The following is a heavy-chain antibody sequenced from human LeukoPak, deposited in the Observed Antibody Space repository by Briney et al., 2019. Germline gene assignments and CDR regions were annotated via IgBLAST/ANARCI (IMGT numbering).Heavy chain of an antibody. CDR1: GFTFDDYG. D-gene: IGHD3-22*01. CDR3: ASKHYDSSGLDY. CDR2: INWSGGST. J-gene: IGHJ4*02. Sequence: TGGSLRLSCAASGFTFDDYGMSWVRQAPGKGLEWVSGINWSGGSTGYADSVKGRFTISRDNAKNSLYLQMNSLRAEDTALYYCASKHYDSSGLDYWGQGTLVTVSS. V-gene: IGHV3-20*04.